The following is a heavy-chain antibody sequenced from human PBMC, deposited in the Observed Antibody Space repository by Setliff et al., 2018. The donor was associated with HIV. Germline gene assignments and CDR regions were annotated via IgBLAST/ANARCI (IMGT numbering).Heavy chain of an antibody. D-gene: IGHD3-22*01. V-gene: IGHV4-59*08. CDR2: IYYSGNT. Sequence: PSETLSLTCTVSGGSISSYNWSWIRQPPGKGLEWIGYIYYSGNTNYNPSLKSRVTISVDMSKYQYSLKLSSVTAADTAVYHCARRGGITTTVQGHPPFDFWGPGTLVTVSS. CDR1: GGSISSYN. CDR3: ARRGGITTTVQGHPPFDF. J-gene: IGHJ4*01.